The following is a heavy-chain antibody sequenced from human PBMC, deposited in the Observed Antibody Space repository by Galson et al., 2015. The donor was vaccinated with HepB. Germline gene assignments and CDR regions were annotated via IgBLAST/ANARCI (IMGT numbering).Heavy chain of an antibody. CDR3: ATGAVGPLDY. J-gene: IGHJ4*02. CDR1: GITFNTYS. Sequence: SLRLSCAASGITFNTYSMNWVRQAPGKGLEWVASISSSSSYIYYADSVKGRFTISRDNARNSLYLQMNSLRAEDTAVYHCATGAVGPLDYWGQGSLVTVSS. D-gene: IGHD1-26*01. CDR2: ISSSSSYI. V-gene: IGHV3-21*01.